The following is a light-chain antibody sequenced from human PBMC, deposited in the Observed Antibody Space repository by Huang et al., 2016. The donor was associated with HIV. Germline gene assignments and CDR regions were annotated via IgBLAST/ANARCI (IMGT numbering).Light chain of an antibody. CDR2: GAS. J-gene: IGKJ5*01. V-gene: IGKV3-15*01. CDR3: QQYNNWPWA. Sequence: EIVMTQSPATLSVSPGERATLSCRASQSVSSNLAWYQQNPGQAPRLLMYGASTRATGIPASFSGSASGTEFTLTISSLQSEDFAVYYCQQYNNWPWAFGQGTRLEIK. CDR1: QSVSSN.